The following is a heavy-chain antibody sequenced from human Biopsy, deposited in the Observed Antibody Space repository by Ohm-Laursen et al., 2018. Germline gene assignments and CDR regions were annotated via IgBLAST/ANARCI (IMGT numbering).Heavy chain of an antibody. CDR3: ARHLRYNDY. V-gene: IGHV3-23*01. J-gene: IGHJ4*02. CDR1: GFTLSDG. CDR2: ITTDSGRI. D-gene: IGHD3-9*01. Sequence: SLRLSRAATGFTLSDGMTWVRQAPGKGLEGVSSITTDSGRIFYADSVRGRFTISRDNSKNTLHLQMNSLRAEDTAEYYCARHLRYNDYWGQGTLVTVSS.